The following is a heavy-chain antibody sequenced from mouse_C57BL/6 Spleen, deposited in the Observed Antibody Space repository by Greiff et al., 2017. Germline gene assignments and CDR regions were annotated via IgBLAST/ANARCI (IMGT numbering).Heavy chain of an antibody. D-gene: IGHD1-1*01. J-gene: IGHJ2*01. CDR3: ARQPDYYGSSGNFDY. Sequence: EVQLVESGGDLVKPGGSLKLSCAASGFTFSSYGMSWVRQTPDKRLEWVATISSGGSYTNYPDSVKGRFTISRDNAKNTLYLQMSSLKSEDTAMYYCARQPDYYGSSGNFDYWGQGTTLTVSS. CDR2: ISSGGSYT. CDR1: GFTFSSYG. V-gene: IGHV5-6*01.